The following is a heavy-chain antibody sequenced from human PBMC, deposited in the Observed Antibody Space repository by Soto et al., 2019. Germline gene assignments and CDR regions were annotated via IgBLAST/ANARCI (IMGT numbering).Heavy chain of an antibody. J-gene: IGHJ4*02. D-gene: IGHD6-13*01. CDR3: ARDLIAAAF. V-gene: IGHV3-33*01. CDR1: GFTFSSYG. Sequence: GGSLRLSCAASGFTFSSYGMHWVRQAPGKGLVWVSVICFFGSNISYAVSVKGRFTFSREISKNTLYLQMNSLRAEDTAVYYCARDLIAAAFWGQGTLVTVSS. CDR2: ICFFGSNI.